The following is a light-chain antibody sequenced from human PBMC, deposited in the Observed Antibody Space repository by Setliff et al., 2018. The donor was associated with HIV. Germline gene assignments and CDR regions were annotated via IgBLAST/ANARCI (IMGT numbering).Light chain of an antibody. CDR1: QTITSY. V-gene: IGKV1-39*01. CDR3: QQSYRTPRT. CDR2: AAS. Sequence: DIQMTQSPSSLSASVGDRVTITCRASQTITSYLNWYQLKPGKAPKLLIYAASSLQSGVPSRFSGSGSGTDFTLTISSLQPEDFATYYCQQSYRTPRTFGQGTKV. J-gene: IGKJ1*01.